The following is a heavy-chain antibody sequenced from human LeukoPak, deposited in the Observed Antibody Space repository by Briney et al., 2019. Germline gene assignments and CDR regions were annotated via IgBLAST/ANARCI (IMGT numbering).Heavy chain of an antibody. J-gene: IGHJ4*02. D-gene: IGHD3-22*01. V-gene: IGHV4-34*01. CDR2: INHSGST. CDR3: ARVVIVVVITDPGWYFDY. CDR1: GGSFSGYY. Sequence: SETLSLTCAVYGGSFSGYYWSWIRQPPGKGLEWIGEINHSGSTNYNPSLKSRVTISVDTSKNQFSLKLSSVTAADTAVYYCARVVIVVVITDPGWYFDYWGQGTLVTVSS.